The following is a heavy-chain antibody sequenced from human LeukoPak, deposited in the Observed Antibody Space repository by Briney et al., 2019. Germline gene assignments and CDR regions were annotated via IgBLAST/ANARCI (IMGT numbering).Heavy chain of an antibody. CDR2: ISYDGSNK. V-gene: IGHV3-30-3*01. CDR3: ARGGWELLHRDGWEANY. J-gene: IGHJ4*02. D-gene: IGHD1-26*01. Sequence: GRSLRLSCAASGFTFSSYAMHWVRQAPGKGLEWVAVISYDGSNKYYADSVKGRFTTSRDNSKNTLYLQMNSLRAEDTAVYYCARGGWELLHRDGWEANYWGQGTLVTVSS. CDR1: GFTFSSYA.